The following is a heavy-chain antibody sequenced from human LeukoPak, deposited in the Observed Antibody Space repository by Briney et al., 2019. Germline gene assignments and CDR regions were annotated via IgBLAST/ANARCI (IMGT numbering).Heavy chain of an antibody. Sequence: ASVKVSCKASGGTFSGYAISWVRQAPGQGLEWMGGIIPIFGTAHYAQKFQGRVTITTDESTSTAYMELSSLRSEDTAVYYCARGRGPSQDAFDIWGQGTMVTVSS. V-gene: IGHV1-69*05. CDR2: IIPIFGTA. CDR3: ARGRGPSQDAFDI. CDR1: GGTFSGYA. D-gene: IGHD3-10*01. J-gene: IGHJ3*02.